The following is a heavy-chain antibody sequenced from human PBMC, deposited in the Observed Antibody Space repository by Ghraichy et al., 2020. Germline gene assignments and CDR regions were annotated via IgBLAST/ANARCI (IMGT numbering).Heavy chain of an antibody. Sequence: SCAASGFTFSSYSMNWVRQAPGKGLEWVSSISSSSSYIYYADSVKGRFTISRDNAKNSLYLQMNSLRAEDTAVYYCARDEVAGTGDCDYWGQGTLVTVSS. CDR1: GFTFSSYS. CDR3: ARDEVAGTGDCDY. J-gene: IGHJ4*02. D-gene: IGHD6-19*01. CDR2: ISSSSSYI. V-gene: IGHV3-21*01.